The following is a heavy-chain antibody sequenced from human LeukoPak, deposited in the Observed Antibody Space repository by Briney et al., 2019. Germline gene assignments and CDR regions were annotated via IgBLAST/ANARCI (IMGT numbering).Heavy chain of an antibody. Sequence: GGSLRLSCAASGFTFSGSWMTWVRQAPGKGLEWVANIKQDGSEKYYVDSVKGRFTISKDNAKNSLYLQMNSLRADDTAVYYCARDRWAADGHGDYYYYGMDVWGQGTTVTVSS. CDR2: IKQDGSEK. CDR1: GFTFSGSW. J-gene: IGHJ6*02. D-gene: IGHD6-13*01. V-gene: IGHV3-7*04. CDR3: ARDRWAADGHGDYYYYGMDV.